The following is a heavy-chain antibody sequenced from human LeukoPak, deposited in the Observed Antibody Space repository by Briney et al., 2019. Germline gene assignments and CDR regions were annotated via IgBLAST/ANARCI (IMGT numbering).Heavy chain of an antibody. CDR1: GFTFSSYE. Sequence: PAGSLRLSCAASGFTFSSYEMNWVRQAPGKGLEWIADISSGGSTIYYAYSVKGRFNLSSDNAKTSLYLQMNSLRAEHKAVYYCARKAPIKPFEHWGHGNLVTVSS. V-gene: IGHV3-48*03. CDR2: ISSGGSTI. D-gene: IGHD5-24*01. J-gene: IGHJ4*01. CDR3: ARKAPIKPFEH.